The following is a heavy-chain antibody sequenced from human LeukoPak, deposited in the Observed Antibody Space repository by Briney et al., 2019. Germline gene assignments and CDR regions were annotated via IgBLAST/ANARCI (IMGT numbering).Heavy chain of an antibody. CDR3: ARLVLGYYGMDV. J-gene: IGHJ6*02. D-gene: IGHD2-15*01. Sequence: PSETLSLTCTVSGGSISSYYWSWIRQPPGKGLEWIGYIYYSGSTNYNPSLKSRVTISVDTSKNQFSLKLSSVTAADTAVYYCARLVLGYYGMDVWGQGTTVTVSS. CDR1: GGSISSYY. CDR2: IYYSGST. V-gene: IGHV4-59*08.